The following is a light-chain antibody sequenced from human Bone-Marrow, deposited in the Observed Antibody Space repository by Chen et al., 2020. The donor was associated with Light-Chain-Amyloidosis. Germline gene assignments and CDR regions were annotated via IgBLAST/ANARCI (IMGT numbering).Light chain of an antibody. J-gene: IGLJ2*01. Sequence: SYELPHPPSVQVYPGHTPRITCSGDDLPTKYAYGYQQKPGQAPVLVIHRDTERHSGIAERFSGSSSGTTATLTISGVQAEDEADYHCQSADSSGTYEVIFGGGTKLTVL. CDR1: DLPTKY. CDR3: QSADSSGTYEVI. CDR2: RDT. V-gene: IGLV3-25*03.